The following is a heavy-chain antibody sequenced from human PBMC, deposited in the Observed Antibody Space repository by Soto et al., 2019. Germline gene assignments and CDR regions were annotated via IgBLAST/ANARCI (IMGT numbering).Heavy chain of an antibody. CDR3: AKHSYYYSRRGYYLFAS. V-gene: IGHV3-30*18. CDR2: ISHDGSKT. CDR1: GFTFNSYG. Sequence: QVQLVESGGGVVQPGRSLRLSCAASGFTFNSYGIHWVRQAPGKGLEWVAVISHDGSKTNYADSVKGRVTISRDNPKDTVYLQMHRLRAPDTAVYYCAKHSYYYSRRGYYLFASWGQGTLVTVSS. J-gene: IGHJ4*02. D-gene: IGHD3-22*01.